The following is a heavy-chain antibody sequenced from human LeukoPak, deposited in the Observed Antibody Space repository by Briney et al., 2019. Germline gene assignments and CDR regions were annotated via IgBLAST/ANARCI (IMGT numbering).Heavy chain of an antibody. CDR3: ARVRYNWNDINWFDP. Sequence: GGSLRLSCAASGFTFSTYWMHWVRQAPGKGLVWVSRINSDGSSTTYADSVKGRFTISRDNAKNTLYLQMNSLRAEDTAVYYCARVRYNWNDINWFDPWAREPWSPSPQ. CDR1: GFTFSTYW. D-gene: IGHD1-1*01. J-gene: IGHJ5*02. V-gene: IGHV3-74*01. CDR2: INSDGSST.